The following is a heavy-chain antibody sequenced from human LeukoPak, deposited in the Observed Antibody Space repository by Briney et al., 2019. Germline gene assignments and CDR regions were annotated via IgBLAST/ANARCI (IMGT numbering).Heavy chain of an antibody. CDR1: GGSISGLY. Sequence: ETSETLSLTCIVSGGSISGLYWGWIRQPPGKGLEWIGYSYYSGSTNYNPSLKSRVTISADTSKNQFSLKLSSVTAADTAVYYCARLGVVPAAMLYYYGMDVWGQGTTVTVSS. V-gene: IGHV4-59*11. CDR3: ARLGVVPAAMLYYYGMDV. CDR2: SYYSGST. J-gene: IGHJ6*02. D-gene: IGHD2-2*01.